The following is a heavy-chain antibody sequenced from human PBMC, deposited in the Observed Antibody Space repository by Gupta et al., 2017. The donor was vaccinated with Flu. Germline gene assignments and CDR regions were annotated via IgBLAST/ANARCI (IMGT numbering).Heavy chain of an antibody. D-gene: IGHD1-26*01. CDR2: IYSGGST. V-gene: IGHV3-53*04. Sequence: EVQLVDSGGGLVQPGGSLRLSCAASGFTVSSKYMGWVRQAPGKGLEWVSVIYSGGSTYDADAVKGRFTISRHNSKNTLYLQMNSLRAEDTAAYYCARDMGAGHWYFDLGGRGTLVTVSS. J-gene: IGHJ2*01. CDR1: GFTVSSKY. CDR3: ARDMGAGHWYFDL.